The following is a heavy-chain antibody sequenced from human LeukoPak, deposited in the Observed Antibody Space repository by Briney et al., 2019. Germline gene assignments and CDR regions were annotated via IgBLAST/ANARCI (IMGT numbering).Heavy chain of an antibody. D-gene: IGHD1-1*01. CDR1: GFTFDDYA. CDR3: ARGFLQLTPYYFDY. Sequence: GRSLRLSCAASGFTFDDYAMHWVRQAPGKGLEWVAFIRYDGSNKYYADSVKGRFTISRDNSKNTLYLQMNSLRAEDTAVYFCARGFLQLTPYYFDYWGQGTLVTVSS. CDR2: IRYDGSNK. V-gene: IGHV3-30*02. J-gene: IGHJ4*02.